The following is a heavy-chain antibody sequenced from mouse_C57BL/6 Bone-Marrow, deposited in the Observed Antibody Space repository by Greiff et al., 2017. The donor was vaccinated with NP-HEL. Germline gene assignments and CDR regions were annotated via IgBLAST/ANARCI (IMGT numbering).Heavy chain of an antibody. J-gene: IGHJ1*03. CDR2: IDPSDSYT. Sequence: VQLQQPGAELVKPGASVKLSCKASGYTFTSYWMQWVKQRPGQGLEWIGEIDPSDSYTNSNQKFKGKATLTVDTSSSTAYMQLSSLTSEDSAVYYCARDYYGSSHWYFDVWGTGTTVTVSS. V-gene: IGHV1-50*01. CDR3: ARDYYGSSHWYFDV. D-gene: IGHD1-1*01. CDR1: GYTFTSYW.